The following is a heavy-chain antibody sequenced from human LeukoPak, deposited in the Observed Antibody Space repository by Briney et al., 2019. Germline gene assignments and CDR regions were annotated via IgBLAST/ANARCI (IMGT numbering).Heavy chain of an antibody. CDR3: AKSFEFSSSSWCGY. D-gene: IGHD6-6*01. CDR1: GFTFSSYA. Sequence: PGGSLRLSCEVSGFTFSSYAMSWVRQGPGKGLDWVSGISGSGTSAYYADSVKGRFTISRDNSKNTLYLQMNSLRAEDTAVYYCAKSFEFSSSSWCGYWGQGTLVTVSS. J-gene: IGHJ4*02. CDR2: ISGSGTSA. V-gene: IGHV3-23*01.